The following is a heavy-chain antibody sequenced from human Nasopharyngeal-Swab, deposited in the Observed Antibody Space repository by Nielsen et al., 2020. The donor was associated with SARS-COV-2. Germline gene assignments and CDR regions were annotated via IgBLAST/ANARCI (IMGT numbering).Heavy chain of an antibody. J-gene: IGHJ6*02. V-gene: IGHV1-69*10. CDR2: IIPILGIA. D-gene: IGHD3-16*02. CDR1: GGTFSSYA. Sequence: SVKVSCKASGGTFSSYAISWVRQAPGQGLEWMGGIIPILGIANYAQKFQGRVTITADKSTSTAYLELTSLRFDDTAVYYCARDLATVYDPRYYGLDVWGQGTTVTVSS. CDR3: ARDLATVYDPRYYGLDV.